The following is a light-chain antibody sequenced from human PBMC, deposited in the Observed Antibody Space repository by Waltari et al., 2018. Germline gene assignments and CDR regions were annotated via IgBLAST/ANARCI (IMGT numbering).Light chain of an antibody. V-gene: IGKV3-11*01. Sequence: VLTQSPATLSLSPGERATLSCRASQSVDDYMAWYQQKPGQSPRLLIYDAFNRATGIPIRFSGRGLGTDFTLTIRSLEHDDFAHYYCQQRRNWPPTFGQGTKVEIK. CDR1: QSVDDY. CDR2: DAF. J-gene: IGKJ1*01. CDR3: QQRRNWPPT.